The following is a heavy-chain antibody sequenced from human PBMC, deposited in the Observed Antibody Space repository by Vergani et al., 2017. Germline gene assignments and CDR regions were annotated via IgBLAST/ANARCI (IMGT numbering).Heavy chain of an antibody. J-gene: IGHJ4*02. V-gene: IGHV3-15*01. D-gene: IGHD6-19*01. CDR1: GFTFSNDW. CDR2: IKSKTDGGTT. Sequence: VQLVESGGGVVQPGGSLRLSCAASGFTFSNDWMSWVRQAPGKGLAWVGRIKSKTDGGTTDYAAPVKGRFTISRDDSKNTLYLQMNSLKTEDTAVYYCVTSSGWYNPFDYWGQGTLVTVSS. CDR3: VTSSGWYNPFDY.